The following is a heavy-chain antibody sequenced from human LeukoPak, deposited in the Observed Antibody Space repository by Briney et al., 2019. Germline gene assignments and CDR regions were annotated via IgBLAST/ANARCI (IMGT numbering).Heavy chain of an antibody. J-gene: IGHJ6*03. D-gene: IGHD3-10*01. V-gene: IGHV4-34*01. Sequence: PSETLSLTCAVYGGSFSGYYWSWIRQPPGKGLEWIGEINHSGSTNYNPSLKSRVTISVDTSKNQFSLKLSSVTAADTAAYYCARGNPPYGSGSYVPYYMDVWGKGTTVTVSS. CDR1: GGSFSGYY. CDR2: INHSGST. CDR3: ARGNPPYGSGSYVPYYMDV.